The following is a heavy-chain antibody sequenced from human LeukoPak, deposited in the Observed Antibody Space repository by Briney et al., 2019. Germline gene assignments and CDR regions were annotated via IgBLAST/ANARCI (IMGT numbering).Heavy chain of an antibody. D-gene: IGHD3-22*01. CDR3: AREGITYYYDSSAQDAFDI. CDR2: IYYSGNT. CDR1: GDSISGYY. V-gene: IGHV4-59*01. J-gene: IGHJ3*02. Sequence: PSETLSLTCTVSGDSISGYYWTWIRQPPGKGLEWIGYIYYSGNTNYNPSLKSRVTMSLDTSKNQFSLKLSSVTAADTAVYYCAREGITYYYDSSAQDAFDIWGQGTMVTVSS.